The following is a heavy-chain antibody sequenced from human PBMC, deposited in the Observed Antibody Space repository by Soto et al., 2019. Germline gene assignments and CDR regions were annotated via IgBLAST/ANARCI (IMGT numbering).Heavy chain of an antibody. J-gene: IGHJ4*02. CDR2: ISAYNGNT. D-gene: IGHD3-3*01. CDR1: GYTFTSYG. V-gene: IGHV1-18*04. CDR3: ARDSPSVLRFSNGIFDY. Sequence: QVQLVQSGAEVKKPGASVKVSCKASGYTFTSYGISWVRQAPGQGLEWMGWISAYNGNTNYAQKLQGRVTMTTDTSKSTAYMELRSLRSDDTAVYYCARDSPSVLRFSNGIFDYWGQGTLVTVSS.